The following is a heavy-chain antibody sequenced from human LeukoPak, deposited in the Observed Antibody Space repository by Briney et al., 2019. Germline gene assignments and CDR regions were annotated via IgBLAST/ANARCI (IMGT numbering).Heavy chain of an antibody. CDR3: ARGGLVSQDDFDY. CDR1: GFTFSSYS. D-gene: IGHD3/OR15-3a*01. J-gene: IGHJ4*02. CDR2: ISSSSSYI. Sequence: GGSLRLSCAASGFTFSSYSMNWVRQAPGKGPEWVSSISSSSSYIYYADSVKGRFTISRDNAKNSLYLQMNSLRAEDTAVYYCARGGLVSQDDFDYWGQGTLVTVSS. V-gene: IGHV3-21*01.